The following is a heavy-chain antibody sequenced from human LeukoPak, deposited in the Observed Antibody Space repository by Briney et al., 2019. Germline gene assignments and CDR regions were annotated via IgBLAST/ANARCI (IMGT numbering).Heavy chain of an antibody. CDR3: ARGVGDFDC. V-gene: IGHV4-39*07. J-gene: IGHJ4*02. CDR1: GGSISSSSYY. D-gene: IGHD3-16*01. CDR2: INHSGST. Sequence: SETLSLTCTVSGGSISSSSYYWGWIRQPPGKGLEWIGEINHSGSTNYNPSLKSRVTISVDTSKNQFSLKLSSVTAADTAVYYCARGVGDFDCWGQGTLVTVSS.